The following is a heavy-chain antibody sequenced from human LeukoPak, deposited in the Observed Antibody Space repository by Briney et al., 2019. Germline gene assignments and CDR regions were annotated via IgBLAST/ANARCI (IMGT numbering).Heavy chain of an antibody. CDR1: GGSISSSNW. J-gene: IGHJ4*02. CDR3: ARVGSRDFWSGYHYFDY. V-gene: IGHV4-4*02. CDR2: IYHSGST. D-gene: IGHD3-3*01. Sequence: PSGTLSLTCAVSGGSISSSNWWSWVRQPPGKGLEWIGEIYHSGSTNYNPSLKSRVTISVDKSKNQFSLKLSSVTAADTAVYYCARVGSRDFWSGYHYFDYWGQGTLVTVS.